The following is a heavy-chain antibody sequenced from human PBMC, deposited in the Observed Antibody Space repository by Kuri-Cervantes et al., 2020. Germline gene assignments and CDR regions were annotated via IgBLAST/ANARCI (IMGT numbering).Heavy chain of an antibody. D-gene: IGHD5-12*01. CDR2: IKSKTDGGTT. Sequence: GESLKISCAASGFTFSNAWMSWVRQAPGKGLEWVGRIKSKTDGGTTDYAAPVKGRFTISRDDSKNTLYLQMNSLRDEDTAVYYCAWGRYSGYDFDGMDVWGQGTTVTVSS. CDR3: AWGRYSGYDFDGMDV. V-gene: IGHV3-15*01. J-gene: IGHJ6*02. CDR1: GFTFSNAW.